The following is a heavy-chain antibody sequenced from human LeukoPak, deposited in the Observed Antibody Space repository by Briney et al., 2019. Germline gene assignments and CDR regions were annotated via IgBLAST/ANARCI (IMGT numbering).Heavy chain of an antibody. V-gene: IGHV3-30-3*01. CDR3: ARESGGYDILTGYFRKYYFDY. J-gene: IGHJ4*02. CDR1: GFTFSSYA. D-gene: IGHD3-9*01. CDR2: TSYDGSNE. Sequence: GSLRLSCAASGFTFSSYAMSWVRQAPGKGLEWVAVTSYDGSNEYYADSVTGRFTISGDNSKNTLYLQMNSLRADDTAVYYCARESGGYDILTGYFRKYYFDYWGQGTLVTVSS.